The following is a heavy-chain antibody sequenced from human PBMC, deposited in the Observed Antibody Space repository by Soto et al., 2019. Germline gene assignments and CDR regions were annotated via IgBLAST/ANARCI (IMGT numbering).Heavy chain of an antibody. D-gene: IGHD3-22*01. CDR1: GFTFSNYG. Sequence: QVQLVESGGGVVQPGRSLRLSCAASGFTFSNYGMHWVRQAPGKGLEWAAVIWYDGIKKYYADSVKGRFTISRDNSKNTLYLQRNSLRDEDTAVYYCAKDQGSSGYSLDYWGQGTLVTVSS. CDR3: AKDQGSSGYSLDY. CDR2: IWYDGIKK. J-gene: IGHJ4*02. V-gene: IGHV3-30*18.